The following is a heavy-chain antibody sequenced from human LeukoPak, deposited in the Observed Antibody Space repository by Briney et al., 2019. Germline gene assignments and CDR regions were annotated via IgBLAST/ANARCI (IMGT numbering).Heavy chain of an antibody. CDR3: AKGEQLGPLYS. D-gene: IGHD1-1*01. Sequence: SETLSLTCTVSGGSISSSSYYWGWIRQPPGKGLEWIGSIYYSGSTYYNPSLKSRVTISVDTSKNQFSLKLSSVTAADTAVYYCAKGEQLGPLYSWGQGTLVTVSP. J-gene: IGHJ4*02. CDR2: IYYSGST. CDR1: GGSISSSSYY. V-gene: IGHV4-39*01.